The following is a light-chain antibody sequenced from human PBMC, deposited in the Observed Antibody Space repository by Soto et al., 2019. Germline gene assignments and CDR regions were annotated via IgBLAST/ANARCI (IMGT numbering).Light chain of an antibody. J-gene: IGLJ1*01. CDR2: EVS. CDR3: SSYRSRSFA. CDR1: SSDVGGYNY. Sequence: QSALTQPASVSGSPGQSITISCTGTSSDVGGYNYVSWYQQHPGKAPKLMIYEVSNRPSGVSNRFSGSKSGNTASLTISGLQAEDEADYYCSSYRSRSFAFGTGTKVTVL. V-gene: IGLV2-14*01.